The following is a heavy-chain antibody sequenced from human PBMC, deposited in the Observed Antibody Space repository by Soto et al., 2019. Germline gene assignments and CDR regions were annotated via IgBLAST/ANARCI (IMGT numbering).Heavy chain of an antibody. J-gene: IGHJ4*02. V-gene: IGHV3-21*01. D-gene: IGHD3-10*01. Sequence: PGGSLRLSCAASGFTFSSYAMSWVRQAPGRGLEWVSSISGTSKYIYYAESVEGRFTNSRDNAKNSMYLQMNSLTVEDTAVYYCVREASLVRGVIITSGFDYWGQGSLVTVSS. CDR2: ISGTSKYI. CDR3: VREASLVRGVIITSGFDY. CDR1: GFTFSSYA.